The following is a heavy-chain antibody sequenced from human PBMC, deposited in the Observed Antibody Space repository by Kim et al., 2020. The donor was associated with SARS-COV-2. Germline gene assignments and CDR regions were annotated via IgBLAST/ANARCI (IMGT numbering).Heavy chain of an antibody. Sequence: GGSLRLSCGASGFTVNNFAMSWVRQAPGKGLEWVSTDPGGGGRTFYADSVKGRFTISRDNSKNTVFLQMNSVRAEDTAVYYCAKAQPLSSGWYVVEDWGRGTLVTVSS. D-gene: IGHD6-19*01. J-gene: IGHJ4*02. CDR1: GFTVNNFA. CDR3: AKAQPLSSGWYVVED. V-gene: IGHV3-23*01. CDR2: DPGGGGRT.